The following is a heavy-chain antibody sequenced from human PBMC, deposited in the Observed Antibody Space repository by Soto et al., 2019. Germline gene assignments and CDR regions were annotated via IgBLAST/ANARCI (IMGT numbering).Heavy chain of an antibody. CDR3: AKDTGADY. CDR1: GFTFSSYG. V-gene: IGHV3-30*18. J-gene: IGHJ4*02. D-gene: IGHD3-10*01. Sequence: QVQLVESGGGVVQPGRSLRLSCAASGFTFSSYGMYWVRQAPGKGLEWVARISYDGSNQFYGDSVKGRFTISRDNSKNTLYLQMNSLRSEDTAAYYCAKDTGADYWGQGTLVTVSS. CDR2: ISYDGSNQ.